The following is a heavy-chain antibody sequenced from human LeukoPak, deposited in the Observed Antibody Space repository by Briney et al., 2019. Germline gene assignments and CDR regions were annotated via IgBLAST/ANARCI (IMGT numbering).Heavy chain of an antibody. J-gene: IGHJ4*02. CDR3: ARGSRTIELGDDY. D-gene: IGHD5-24*01. Sequence: GGSLRLSCAASGFTFSSYGMHWVRQAPGKGLEWVAVISYDGSNTYYADSVKGRFTISRDNAKNSLYLQMNSLRAEDTTVYYCARGSRTIELGDDYWGQGTLVTVSS. CDR2: ISYDGSNT. CDR1: GFTFSSYG. V-gene: IGHV3-33*05.